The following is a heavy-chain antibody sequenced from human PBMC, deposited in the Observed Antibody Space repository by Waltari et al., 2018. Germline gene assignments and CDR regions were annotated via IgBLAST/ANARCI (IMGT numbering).Heavy chain of an antibody. Sequence: QVQLVQSGAEVKKPGSSVMVPCKVSADTLTNYAIHWVRQAPGQGLEWVGRIIPIFATVNFAQKFHDRVTITAATSTSTAYMEVSSLRSDDTAMYYCAVTLSAAPFYGLDVWGQGTTVTVFS. CDR1: ADTLTNYA. CDR3: AVTLSAAPFYGLDV. D-gene: IGHD6-13*01. V-gene: IGHV1-69*08. J-gene: IGHJ6*02. CDR2: IIPIFATV.